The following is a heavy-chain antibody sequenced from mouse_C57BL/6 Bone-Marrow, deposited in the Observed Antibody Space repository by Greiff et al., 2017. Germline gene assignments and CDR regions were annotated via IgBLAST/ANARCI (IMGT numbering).Heavy chain of an antibody. V-gene: IGHV2-5*01. D-gene: IGHD4-1*01. J-gene: IGHJ4*01. Sequence: VKLMESGPGLVQPSQSLSKTCTVSGFSLTSYGVHWVRQSPGKGLEWLGVIWRGGSTDYNAAFMSRLSITKDNSKSQVFFKMNSLQADATAIYYCAKKLAGAMDYWGQGTSVTVSS. CDR2: IWRGGST. CDR3: AKKLAGAMDY. CDR1: GFSLTSYG.